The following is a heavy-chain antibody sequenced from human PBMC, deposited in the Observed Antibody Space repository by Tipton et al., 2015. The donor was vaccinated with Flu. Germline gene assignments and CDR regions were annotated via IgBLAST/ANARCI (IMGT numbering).Heavy chain of an antibody. Sequence: QVQLVQSGAEVTKPGSSVKVSCVASGGTFMNSVISWVRQAPGQGLEWMGGFVPKFDTPYYPARFQDRVKIIADKSTGTVYMELNSLRSDDTAVYYCAGGVPISSCYTCYFYAMDVWGQGTTVTVS. V-gene: IGHV1-69*06. CDR2: FVPKFDTP. D-gene: IGHD3-3*02. CDR3: AGGVPISSCYTCYFYAMDV. CDR1: GGTFMNSV. J-gene: IGHJ6*02.